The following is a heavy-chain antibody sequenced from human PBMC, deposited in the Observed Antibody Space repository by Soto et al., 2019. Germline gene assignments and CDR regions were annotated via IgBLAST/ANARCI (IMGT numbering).Heavy chain of an antibody. Sequence: SETLSLTCTVSGGSISSSSYYWGWIRQPPGKGLEWIGSIYYSGSTYYNPSLKSRVTISVDTSKNQFSLKLSSVTAADTAVYYCASLTFLGNNWFDPWGQGTLVTVSS. J-gene: IGHJ5*02. V-gene: IGHV4-39*01. CDR2: IYYSGST. CDR1: GGSISSSSYY. CDR3: ASLTFLGNNWFDP.